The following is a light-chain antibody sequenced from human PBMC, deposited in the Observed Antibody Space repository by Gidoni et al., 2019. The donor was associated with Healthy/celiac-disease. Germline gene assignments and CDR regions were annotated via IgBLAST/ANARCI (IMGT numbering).Light chain of an antibody. CDR2: YDD. V-gene: IGLV1-36*01. CDR1: SSNIGNNA. CDR3: AAWDDSLNGWV. J-gene: IGLJ3*02. Sequence: QSVLTQPPSVYEAPRQRVTISCSGSSSNIGNNAVNWYQQLPGKAPKLLIYYDDLLPSGVSDRFSGSKSGTSASLSISGLHSEYEADYYCAAWDDSLNGWVFGGGTKLTVL.